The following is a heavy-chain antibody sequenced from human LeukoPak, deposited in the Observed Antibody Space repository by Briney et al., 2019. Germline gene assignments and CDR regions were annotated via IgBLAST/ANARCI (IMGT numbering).Heavy chain of an antibody. Sequence: ASVKVSCKASGYTFTSYDINWVRQATGQGLEWMGWMNPNSGSTGYAQKFQGRVTITRNTYISTAYMELSGLRSEDTAVYYCARGRSTGYPYYFEYWGQGTLVTVSS. CDR1: GYTFTSYD. CDR2: MNPNSGST. J-gene: IGHJ4*02. CDR3: ARGRSTGYPYYFEY. V-gene: IGHV1-8*03. D-gene: IGHD5-12*01.